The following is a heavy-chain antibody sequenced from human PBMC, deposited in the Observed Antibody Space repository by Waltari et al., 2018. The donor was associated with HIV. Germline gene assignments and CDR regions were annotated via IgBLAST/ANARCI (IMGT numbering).Heavy chain of an antibody. V-gene: IGHV4-4*07. J-gene: IGHJ6*02. CDR2: IYTSGNT. CDR3: ARDGKDYDYVWGSYRPLDYGMDV. D-gene: IGHD3-16*02. Sequence: QVQLQESGPGMVKPSETLSLTCTFSGGPISSYYWSWIRQPVGKGLEWIGRIYTSGNTNYNPSLKSRVTMSVDTSKNQFSLKLSSVTAADTAVYYCARDGKDYDYVWGSYRPLDYGMDVWGQGTTVTVSS. CDR1: GGPISSYY.